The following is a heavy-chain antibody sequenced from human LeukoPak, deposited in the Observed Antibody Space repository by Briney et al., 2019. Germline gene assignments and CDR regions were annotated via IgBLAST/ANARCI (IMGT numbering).Heavy chain of an antibody. CDR3: ARGGWQLLG. J-gene: IGHJ4*02. D-gene: IGHD1-26*01. Sequence: SETLSLTCTVSGGSITSYYWSWIRQPPGKGLEWIRYIYYTGTTNYNPSLKSRVTISLDTSKNQFSLKLSSVTAADTAVYYCARGGWQLLGWGQGTLVTVSS. V-gene: IGHV4-59*01. CDR1: GGSITSYY. CDR2: IYYTGTT.